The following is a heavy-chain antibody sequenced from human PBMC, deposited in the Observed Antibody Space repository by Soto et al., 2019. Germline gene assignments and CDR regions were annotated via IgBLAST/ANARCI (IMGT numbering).Heavy chain of an antibody. CDR1: GGSISGGGYS. Sequence: QLQLQESGSGLVKPSQTLSLTCAVAGGSISGGGYSWSWIRQPPGKGLEWIGYIYHSGSTYYNPSLKSRVTISVDRSKNQFSLKLRSVTAGDTDVYYCAREGRYSQIDYWGQGTLVTVSS. J-gene: IGHJ4*02. D-gene: IGHD3-10*01. V-gene: IGHV4-30-2*01. CDR3: AREGRYSQIDY. CDR2: IYHSGST.